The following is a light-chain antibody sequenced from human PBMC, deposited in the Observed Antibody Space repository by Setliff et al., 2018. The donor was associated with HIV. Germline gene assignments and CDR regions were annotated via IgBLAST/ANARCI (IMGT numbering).Light chain of an antibody. CDR3: CSNTGSNTYV. V-gene: IGLV2-23*01. J-gene: IGLJ1*01. CDR2: QAT. CDR1: SSDVGRYNL. Sequence: SVLTQPASVSGSPGQSITISCTGTSSDVGRYNLVSWYQQHPGKAPKLRIYQATKRPSGVSNRFSGSKSGNTASLTISGLQAEDEADYYCCSNTGSNTYVFGTGTKGTVL.